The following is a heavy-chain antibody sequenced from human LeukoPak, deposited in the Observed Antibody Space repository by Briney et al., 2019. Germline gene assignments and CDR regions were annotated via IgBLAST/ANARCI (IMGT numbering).Heavy chain of an antibody. V-gene: IGHV3-21*01. CDR3: ARLISGALTMIASGGAFDI. Sequence: PGGSLRLTCAASRFAFSDYSMSWVRQAPGKGLEWVSSISSSNSNIYYADSVKGRFPISRDNAKNSLYLQMNSLRAEDTAVYYCARLISGALTMIASGGAFDIWGPGT. J-gene: IGHJ3*02. CDR2: ISSSNSNI. CDR1: RFAFSDYS. D-gene: IGHD3-22*01.